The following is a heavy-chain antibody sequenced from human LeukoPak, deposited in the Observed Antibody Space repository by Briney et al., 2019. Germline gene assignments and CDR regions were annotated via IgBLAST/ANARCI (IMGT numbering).Heavy chain of an antibody. CDR1: GFTFNNYG. D-gene: IGHD5-18*01. Sequence: PGGSLRLSCATSGFTFNNYGMHWVRQTPGKGLEWVAAIWYDGTTRFYADSVKGRFIISTDNSKNTLYLQMNSLRAEDTAVYYCASGYSYGKVDYWGQGTLVTVSS. J-gene: IGHJ4*02. V-gene: IGHV3-33*01. CDR3: ASGYSYGKVDY. CDR2: IWYDGTTR.